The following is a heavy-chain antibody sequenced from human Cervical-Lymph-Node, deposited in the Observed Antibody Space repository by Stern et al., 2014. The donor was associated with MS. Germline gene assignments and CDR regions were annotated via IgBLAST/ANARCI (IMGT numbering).Heavy chain of an antibody. CDR1: GYSFIGYF. J-gene: IGHJ6*02. CDR2: ISPTTGNT. CDR3: ARDRDYSDRTQGGMDV. Sequence: QDQLEQSGAEVKTPGASVKVSCKTSGYSFIGYFMYWVRQAPGKGLEWMGRISPTTGNTNYAQKFQGRGTMTKDTSNSTAYMELSRLTSDDTAVYYCARDRDYSDRTQGGMDVWGQGTTVTVSS. V-gene: IGHV1-2*06. D-gene: IGHD4-17*01.